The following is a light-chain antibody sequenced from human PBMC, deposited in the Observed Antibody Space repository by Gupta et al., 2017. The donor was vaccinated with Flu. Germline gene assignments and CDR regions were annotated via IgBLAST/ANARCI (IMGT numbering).Light chain of an antibody. V-gene: IGKV1-39*01. CDR1: QNIVIY. J-gene: IGKJ1*01. CDR2: AAS. Sequence: PSSLSAFVGDTVTMTCRASQNIVIYLNWYQQKPGKAPKLLIYAASSLQSGVPSRFNGSGSGADFTLSISSLQAEDFATYYCQQSHSPPWTFGQGTKVEIK. CDR3: QQSHSPPWT.